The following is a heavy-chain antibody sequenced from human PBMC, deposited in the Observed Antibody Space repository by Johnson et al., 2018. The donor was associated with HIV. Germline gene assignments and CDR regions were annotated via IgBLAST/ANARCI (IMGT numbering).Heavy chain of an antibody. Sequence: QVQLVESGGGVVQPGRSLRLSCAASGFTFSSYAMHWVRQAPGTGLEWVAVISYDGSNKYYADSVKGRFTISRDNSKNTLDLQMKRLRAEDTAVYYCAKTYSGSNRDAFDIWGQGTMVTVSS. J-gene: IGHJ3*02. CDR2: ISYDGSNK. CDR3: AKTYSGSNRDAFDI. D-gene: IGHD1-26*01. CDR1: GFTFSSYA. V-gene: IGHV3-30-3*02.